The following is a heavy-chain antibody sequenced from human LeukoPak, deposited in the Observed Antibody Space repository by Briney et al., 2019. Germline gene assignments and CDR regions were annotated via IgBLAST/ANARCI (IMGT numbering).Heavy chain of an antibody. V-gene: IGHV4-34*01. Sequence: PSETLSLTCAVYGGSFSGYYWSWIRQPPGKGLEWIGEINHSGSTNYNPSLKSRVTISVDTSKNQFSLKLSSVTAADTAVYYCARGLTIFGVVTFDYWGQGTLVTVSS. J-gene: IGHJ4*02. D-gene: IGHD3-3*01. CDR3: ARGLTIFGVVTFDY. CDR1: GGSFSGYY. CDR2: INHSGST.